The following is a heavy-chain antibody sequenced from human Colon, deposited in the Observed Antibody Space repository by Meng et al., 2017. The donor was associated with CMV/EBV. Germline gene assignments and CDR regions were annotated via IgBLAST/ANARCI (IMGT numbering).Heavy chain of an antibody. CDR2: IYYSGST. V-gene: IGHV4-39*01. D-gene: IGHD6-13*01. Sequence: LRLSCTVSGGSISSSSYYWGWIRQPPGKGLEWIGSIYYSGSTYYNPSLKSRVTISVDTSKNQFSLKLSSVTAADTAVYYCARQAIAAAGTWWFDPWGQGTLVTVSS. J-gene: IGHJ5*02. CDR1: GGSISSSSYY. CDR3: ARQAIAAAGTWWFDP.